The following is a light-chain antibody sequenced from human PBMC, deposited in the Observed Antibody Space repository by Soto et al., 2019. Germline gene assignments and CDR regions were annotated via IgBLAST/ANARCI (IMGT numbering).Light chain of an antibody. CDR2: AAS. Sequence: EIVLTKSPDTLSVSPGERATLSCRASQTLSNSFIAWYQQKPGQAPRLLIYAASSLQSGVPSRFSGSGSGTDFTLTISSLQPEDFATYYCQQSYSTPHTFGQGTKV. J-gene: IGKJ1*01. CDR3: QQSYSTPHT. CDR1: QTLSNSF. V-gene: IGKV3-20*02.